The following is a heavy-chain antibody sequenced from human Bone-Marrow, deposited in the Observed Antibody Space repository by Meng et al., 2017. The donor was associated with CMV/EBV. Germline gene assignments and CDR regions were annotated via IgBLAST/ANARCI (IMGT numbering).Heavy chain of an antibody. CDR1: GFTFNDYA. V-gene: IGHV3-30*09. Sequence: GESLKISCATSGFTFNDYAFHWVRQAPGKGLEWVAFISYDGSNKYYADSVKGQFAISRDSSRNTLYLQMNSLRAEDTAMYYCARVKAAAHEMMVITLDYWGQGILVTVSS. D-gene: IGHD2-21*01. CDR3: ARVKAAAHEMMVITLDY. CDR2: ISYDGSNK. J-gene: IGHJ4*02.